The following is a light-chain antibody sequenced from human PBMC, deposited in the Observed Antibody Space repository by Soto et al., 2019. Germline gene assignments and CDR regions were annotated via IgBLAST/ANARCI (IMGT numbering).Light chain of an antibody. V-gene: IGKV3-15*01. Sequence: EIVMTQSPATLSVSPGERATLSCRASQSVNNNLAWYQQKPGQGPWLLIYGASTRATGVPARFSGGGSGTEFSLTISSLQSEDFAVSYWQQYNHWVTFGGGTKVEIK. CDR2: GAS. CDR1: QSVNNN. CDR3: QQYNHWVT. J-gene: IGKJ4*01.